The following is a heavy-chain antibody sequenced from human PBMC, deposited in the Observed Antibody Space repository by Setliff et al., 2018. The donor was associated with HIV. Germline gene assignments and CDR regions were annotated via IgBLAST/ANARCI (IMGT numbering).Heavy chain of an antibody. CDR1: GGPITSNTYF. Sequence: SDTLSLTFSVSGGPITSNTYFWDWIRQAPGKGLEWIGSIYHSGNTYYNPSLKSRVSISVDTSKRQFSLKLTSVTAGDSALYYCARRRGQKATGWYYFDFWGQGALVTVSS. CDR3: ARRRGQKATGWYYFDF. D-gene: IGHD6-19*01. CDR2: IYHSGNT. V-gene: IGHV4-39*01. J-gene: IGHJ4*02.